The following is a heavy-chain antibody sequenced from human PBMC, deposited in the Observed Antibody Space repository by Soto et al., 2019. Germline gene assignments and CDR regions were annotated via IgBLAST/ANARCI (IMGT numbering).Heavy chain of an antibody. J-gene: IGHJ6*02. Sequence: QVQLVQSGAEVKKPGASVQVSCKTSGYTFTSYDINWVRQAPGQGLEWVGWMNTNSDDTRSAQKFRGRLTLTSDKSMRAVYTKVSNLRTDDSAVYYCAREWSAAGHFYGMDVWGQGTTVAVSS. CDR1: GYTFTSYD. CDR3: AREWSAAGHFYGMDV. V-gene: IGHV1-8*01. D-gene: IGHD6-13*01. CDR2: MNTNSDDT.